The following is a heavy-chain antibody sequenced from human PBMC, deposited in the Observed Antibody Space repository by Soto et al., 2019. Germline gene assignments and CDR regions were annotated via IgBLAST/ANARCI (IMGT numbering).Heavy chain of an antibody. D-gene: IGHD2-2*01. CDR3: AREFVVVPAARYYYYGMDV. CDR1: GYTFTGYY. J-gene: IGHJ6*02. Sequence: VKVSCKASGYTFTGYYMHWVRQAPGQGLEWMGWINPNSGGTNYAQKFQGRVTMTRDTSISTAYMELSRLRSDDTAVYYCAREFVVVPAARYYYYGMDVWGQGTTVTVSS. V-gene: IGHV1-2*02. CDR2: INPNSGGT.